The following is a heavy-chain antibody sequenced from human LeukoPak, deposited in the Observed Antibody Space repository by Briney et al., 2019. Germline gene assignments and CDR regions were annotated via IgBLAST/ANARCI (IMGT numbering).Heavy chain of an antibody. CDR1: GGSFSGYY. Sequence: SETLSLTCAVYGGSFSGYYWSWIRQPPGKGLEWIGEINHSGSTNYNPSLKSRVTISVDTSKNQFSLKLSSVTAADTAVYYCARGLSSYGGRRDYWGQGTLVTVSS. CDR3: ARGLSSYGGRRDY. J-gene: IGHJ4*02. V-gene: IGHV4-34*01. D-gene: IGHD4-23*01. CDR2: INHSGST.